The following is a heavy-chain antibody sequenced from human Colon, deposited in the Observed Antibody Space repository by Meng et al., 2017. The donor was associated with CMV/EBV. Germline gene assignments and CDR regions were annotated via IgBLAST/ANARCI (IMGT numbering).Heavy chain of an antibody. V-gene: IGHV1-46*01. J-gene: IGHJ4*02. CDR1: GYTFTRHW. CDR2: INPSGGTT. CDR3: AKDREFGTYYYDSSGYGLDS. Sequence: ASVKVSCKASGYTFTRHWMHWARQAPGQGLEWMGIINPSGGTTMYSQKFQGRVTLTRDTSTSTVYMELSSLRSEDTAVYYCAKDREFGTYYYDSSGYGLDSWGQGTLVTVSS. D-gene: IGHD3-22*01.